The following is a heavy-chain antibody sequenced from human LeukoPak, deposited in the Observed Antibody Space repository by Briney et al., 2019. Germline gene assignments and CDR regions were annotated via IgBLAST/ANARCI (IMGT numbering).Heavy chain of an antibody. CDR3: ASLSILSANAFDI. CDR2: ISSSSSYI. J-gene: IGHJ3*02. Sequence: PGGSLRLSCAASGFTFSSYNMNWVRQAPGKGLEWVSSISSSSSYIYYADSVKGRFTISRDNAKNSLYLQMNSLRAEDTAVYYCASLSILSANAFDIWGQGTMVTVSS. D-gene: IGHD2/OR15-2a*01. V-gene: IGHV3-21*01. CDR1: GFTFSSYN.